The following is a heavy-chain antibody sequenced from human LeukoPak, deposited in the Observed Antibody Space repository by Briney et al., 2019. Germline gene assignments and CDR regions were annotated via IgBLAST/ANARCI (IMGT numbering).Heavy chain of an antibody. CDR1: GYSISSGYY. CDR3: ARQYSSGWYRLPYYFDY. CDR2: IYHSGST. J-gene: IGHJ4*02. D-gene: IGHD6-19*01. V-gene: IGHV4-38-2*01. Sequence: SETLPLTCAVSGYSISSGYYWGWIRQPPGKGLEWIGSIYHSGSTYYNPSLKSRVTISVDTSKNQFSLKLSSVTAADTAVYYCARQYSSGWYRLPYYFDYWGQGTLVTVSS.